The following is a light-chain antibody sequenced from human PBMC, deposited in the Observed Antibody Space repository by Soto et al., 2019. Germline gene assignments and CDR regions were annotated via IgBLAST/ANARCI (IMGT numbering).Light chain of an antibody. J-gene: IGKJ4*01. CDR2: GVS. CDR1: QSVRSTY. Sequence: EIVMTQSPVTLSVSPGERDSLXCRTSQSVRSTYLAWYQQKPGQAPRLLIFGVSNRAAGIPARFSGSGSGTEFTLTISSLQSEDFAVYYCQQYGDWPLTFGGGTKVDI. V-gene: IGKV3-15*01. CDR3: QQYGDWPLT.